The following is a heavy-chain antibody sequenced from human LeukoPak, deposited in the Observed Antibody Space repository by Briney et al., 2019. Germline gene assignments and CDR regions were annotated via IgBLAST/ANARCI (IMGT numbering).Heavy chain of an antibody. CDR1: GGSFSGYY. V-gene: IGHV4-34*01. D-gene: IGHD1-1*01. CDR3: ARDPIHNWNDSGDY. Sequence: SETLSLTCAVYGGSFSGYYWSWIRQPPGKGLEWIGEINHSGSTSYNPSLKSRVTISVDTSKNQFSLKLSSVTAADTAVYYCARDPIHNWNDSGDYWGQGTLVTVSS. CDR2: INHSGST. J-gene: IGHJ4*02.